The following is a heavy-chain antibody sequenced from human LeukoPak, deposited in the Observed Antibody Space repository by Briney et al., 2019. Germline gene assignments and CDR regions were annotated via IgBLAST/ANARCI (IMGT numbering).Heavy chain of an antibody. Sequence: PGGSLRLSCAASAFTFSTCSMNWVRQAPGKGLEWVSYISSNSGTIYYADSVKGRFTISRDNSKNTLYLQMNSLRAEDTAVYYCSGSYSRWYFDYWGQGTLVTVSS. CDR2: ISSNSGTI. CDR3: SGSYSRWYFDY. V-gene: IGHV3-48*01. J-gene: IGHJ4*02. CDR1: AFTFSTCS. D-gene: IGHD1-26*01.